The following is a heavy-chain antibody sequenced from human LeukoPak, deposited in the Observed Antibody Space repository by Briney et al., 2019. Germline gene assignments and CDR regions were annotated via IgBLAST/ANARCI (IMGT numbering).Heavy chain of an antibody. D-gene: IGHD3-10*01. CDR1: GFTFSSYG. CDR2: ISGSGGST. V-gene: IGHV3-23*01. Sequence: GGSLRLSCAASGFTFSSYGMSWVRQAPGKGLEWVSAISGSGGSTYYADSVKGRFTISRDNSKNTLYLQMNSLRAEDTAVYYCAKRWAYGSGSYPSYFDYWGQGTLVTVSS. J-gene: IGHJ4*02. CDR3: AKRWAYGSGSYPSYFDY.